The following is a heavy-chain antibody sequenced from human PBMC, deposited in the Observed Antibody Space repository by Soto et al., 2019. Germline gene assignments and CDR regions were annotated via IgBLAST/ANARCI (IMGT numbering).Heavy chain of an antibody. CDR1: GFIFSDYY. V-gene: IGHV3-11*04. Sequence: GGSLRLSCAASGFIFSDYYMAWIRQAPGKGLEWFSYISGSDNTIYYADSVKGRFTISRDNSKNTLYLQMNSLRAEDTSVYYCAKEGGLSGSYYISSSYYFDYWGQGTLVTVSS. CDR2: ISGSDNTI. J-gene: IGHJ4*02. D-gene: IGHD1-26*01. CDR3: AKEGGLSGSYYISSSYYFDY.